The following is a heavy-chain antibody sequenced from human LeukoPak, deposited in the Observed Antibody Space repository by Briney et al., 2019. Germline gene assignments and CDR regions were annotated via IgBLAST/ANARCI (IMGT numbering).Heavy chain of an antibody. D-gene: IGHD1-26*01. J-gene: IGHJ4*02. CDR1: GGSFSGYY. Sequence: SETLSLTCAVYGGSFSGYYWSWIRQPPGKGLEWVGEINHSGSTNYNPSLKSRVTISVDTSKSQFSLKLSSVTAADTAVYYCASYTTQYSGSYFDYWGQGTLVTVSS. V-gene: IGHV4-34*01. CDR3: ASYTTQYSGSYFDY. CDR2: INHSGST.